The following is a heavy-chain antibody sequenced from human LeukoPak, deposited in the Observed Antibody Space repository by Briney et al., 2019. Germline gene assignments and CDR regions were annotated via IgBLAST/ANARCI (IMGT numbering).Heavy chain of an antibody. J-gene: IGHJ4*02. CDR2: IYYTGRT. CDR3: ARGYGSGSYNNFNH. V-gene: IGHV4-59*01. Sequence: SETLSLTCTVSGGSINDYYWSWIRQSPGKGLEWIGYIYYTGRTKYNPSVQSRVTISVDTSKNQFSLNLSSVTAADTAVYYCARGYGSGSYNNFNHWGQGILVTVSS. D-gene: IGHD3-10*01. CDR1: GGSINDYY.